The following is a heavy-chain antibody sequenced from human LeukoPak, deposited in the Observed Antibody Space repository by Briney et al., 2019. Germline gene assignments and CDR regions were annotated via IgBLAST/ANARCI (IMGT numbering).Heavy chain of an antibody. J-gene: IGHJ4*02. V-gene: IGHV3-33*01. CDR1: RFMFSNYG. CDR2: IWYDGSNQ. CDR3: ASGRRSGSYSYYFDY. D-gene: IGHD3-10*01. Sequence: GALRLSCAASRFMFSNYGMRWVRQAPGKGLEWVAIIWYDGSNQYYADSVKGRFTISRDNSKNTLYLQMNSLRAEDAAVYYCASGRRSGSYSYYFDYWGQGTLVTVSS.